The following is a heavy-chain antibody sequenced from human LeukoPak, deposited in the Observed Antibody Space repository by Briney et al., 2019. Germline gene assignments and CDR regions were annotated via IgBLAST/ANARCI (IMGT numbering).Heavy chain of an antibody. V-gene: IGHV4-61*02. CDR1: GGSFSSGSYY. D-gene: IGHD4-17*01. Sequence: SETLSLTCTVSGGSFSSGSYYWSWIRQPPGKTLEWIGRIYISGSTNYKSSLKSRVTISLDTSKNQFSLKLSSVTAADTAVYYCAREREGPYGYLDYWGQGTLVIVSS. J-gene: IGHJ4*02. CDR3: AREREGPYGYLDY. CDR2: IYISGST.